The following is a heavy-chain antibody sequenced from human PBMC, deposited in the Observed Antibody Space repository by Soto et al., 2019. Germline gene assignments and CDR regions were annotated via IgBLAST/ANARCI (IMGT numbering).Heavy chain of an antibody. Sequence: EVQLVESGGGLVQPGGSRRLSCAVSGLTFSSSWMHWVRQAPGKGLVWVSRINVDGSATHYADSVQGRFTISRDNAKNILYLQMNSLRAEDTAVYYCAREYCSSASCYYGMDVWGQGTTVTVSS. V-gene: IGHV3-74*01. CDR1: GLTFSSSW. J-gene: IGHJ6*02. CDR3: AREYCSSASCYYGMDV. CDR2: INVDGSAT. D-gene: IGHD2-2*01.